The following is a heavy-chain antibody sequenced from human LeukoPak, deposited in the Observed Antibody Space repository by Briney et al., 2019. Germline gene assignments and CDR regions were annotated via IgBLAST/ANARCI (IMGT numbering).Heavy chain of an antibody. CDR1: GFTFSSYG. D-gene: IGHD3-22*01. CDR3: AKEEAMIVDP. V-gene: IGHV3-30*18. CDR2: ISYDGGNK. J-gene: IGHJ5*02. Sequence: PGGSLRLSCAASGFTFSSYGMHWVRQAPGKGLEWVAVISYDGGNKYYADSVKGRFTISRDNSKNTLYLQMNSLRAEDTAVYYCAKEEAMIVDPWGQGTLVTVSS.